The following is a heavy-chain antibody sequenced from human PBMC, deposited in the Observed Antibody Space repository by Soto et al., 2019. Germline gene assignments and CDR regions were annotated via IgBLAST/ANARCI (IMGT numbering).Heavy chain of an antibody. CDR3: ARSGRSGNLREFDY. Sequence: QVPLVQSGAEVKKPGASVKVSCKASGYTFATYGFSWVRQAPGQGLEWMGWISASNGNTNYAQKLRGRVTMTTDTSTSTAYMELSSLRSDDTAVFYCARSGRSGNLREFDYWGQGTLVTVSS. D-gene: IGHD1-7*01. J-gene: IGHJ4*02. CDR1: GYTFATYG. CDR2: ISASNGNT. V-gene: IGHV1-18*01.